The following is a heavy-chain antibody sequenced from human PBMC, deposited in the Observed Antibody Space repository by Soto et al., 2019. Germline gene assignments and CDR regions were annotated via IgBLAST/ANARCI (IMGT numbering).Heavy chain of an antibody. V-gene: IGHV1-69*13. CDR1: GGTFSSYA. CDR2: IIPIFGTA. D-gene: IGHD3-10*01. CDR3: ARELYRVAVGEYYFDY. Sequence: GASVKVSCKASGGTFSSYAISWVRQAPGQGLEWMGGIIPIFGTANYAQKFQGRVTITADESTSTAYMELSSLRSEDTAVYYCARELYRVAVGEYYFDYWGQGTLVTVSS. J-gene: IGHJ4*02.